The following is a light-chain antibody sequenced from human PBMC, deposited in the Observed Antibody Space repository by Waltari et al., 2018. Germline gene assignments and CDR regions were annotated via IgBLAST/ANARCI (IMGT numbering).Light chain of an antibody. CDR2: WAS. Sequence: DIVMTQSPDSLAVSLGEGATINCKSSQSVLFSSKNKNYLAWYQQKPGQPPKLLIYWASTRESGVPDRFSGSGSGTDFTLTISSLQAEDVAVYYCQQYYSTPLTFGGGTKVEIK. V-gene: IGKV4-1*01. J-gene: IGKJ4*01. CDR1: QSVLFSSKNKNY. CDR3: QQYYSTPLT.